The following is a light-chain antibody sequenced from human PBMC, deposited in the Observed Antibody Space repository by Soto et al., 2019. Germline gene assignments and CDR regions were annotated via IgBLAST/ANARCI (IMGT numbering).Light chain of an antibody. Sequence: DIQMTQSPSSLSASVGDRVTITCRASQSISSYLNWYQQKPGKAPKLLIYAASSLQSGVPSRFSGSGSWTDFTLTISSLQPEDFETYYCQQSYSTLTWTFGQGTKVEIK. J-gene: IGKJ1*01. CDR1: QSISSY. CDR2: AAS. CDR3: QQSYSTLTWT. V-gene: IGKV1-39*01.